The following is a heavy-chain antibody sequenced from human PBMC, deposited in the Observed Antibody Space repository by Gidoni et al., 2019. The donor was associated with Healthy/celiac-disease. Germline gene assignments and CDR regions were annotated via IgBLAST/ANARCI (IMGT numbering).Heavy chain of an antibody. CDR3: AKNYGDYLAEYFQH. J-gene: IGHJ1*01. V-gene: IGHV3-30*18. D-gene: IGHD4-17*01. Sequence: QVQLSDSGGGVVQPGRSLRLSCAAAEFTFRSYCMHWFRQAPGKGLEWVAVITYDGSHKYYADSVKGRFIISRDNSKNTLYLQMNSLRAEDTAVYYCAKNYGDYLAEYFQHWGQGTLVTVSS. CDR2: ITYDGSHK. CDR1: EFTFRSYC.